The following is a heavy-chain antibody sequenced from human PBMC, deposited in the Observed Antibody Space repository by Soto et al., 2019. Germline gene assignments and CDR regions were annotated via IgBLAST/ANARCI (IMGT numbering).Heavy chain of an antibody. V-gene: IGHV3-33*01. D-gene: IGHD6-13*01. CDR1: GFTFSSYG. CDR2: IWYDGRNK. J-gene: IGHJ1*01. CDR3: ARDGLSSSWYPQNEYFQH. Sequence: QVQLVESGGGVVQPGRSLRLSCAASGFTFSSYGMHWVRQAPGKGLEWVAVIWYDGRNKYYADSVTGRFTISRDNSKTTLYLQMNSRRAEDTAVYYWARDGLSSSWYPQNEYFQHWGQGTLVTVAS.